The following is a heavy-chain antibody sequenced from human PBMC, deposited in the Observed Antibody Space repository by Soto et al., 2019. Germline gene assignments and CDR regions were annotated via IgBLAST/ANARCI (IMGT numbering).Heavy chain of an antibody. CDR2: ISGGGGNS. CDR3: AKETFGVGWTLDF. D-gene: IGHD6-19*01. J-gene: IGHJ4*02. Sequence: QLLESGGGLVQPGGSRRLSCAASGFNFGDYTMTWVRQAPGKGLVWISTISGGGGNSYYADVVKGRFTFTRDNSKNTLYLQMNSLKGEDTALYYCAKETFGVGWTLDFWGQGTLVTVSS. V-gene: IGHV3-23*01. CDR1: GFNFGDYT.